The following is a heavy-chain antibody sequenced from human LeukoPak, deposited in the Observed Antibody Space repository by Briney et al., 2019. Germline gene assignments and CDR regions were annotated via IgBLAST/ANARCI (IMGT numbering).Heavy chain of an antibody. CDR1: GFTFSSYE. J-gene: IGHJ4*02. CDR2: ISNSGSTK. CDR3: AAVIDY. Sequence: PGGSLGLSCAASGFTFSSYEMNWIRQAPGKGLEWISYISNSGSTKYYADSVKGRFTISRDNAKNSLYLQMNSLRAEDTAVYYCAAVIDYWGQGTLVTVSS. V-gene: IGHV3-48*03.